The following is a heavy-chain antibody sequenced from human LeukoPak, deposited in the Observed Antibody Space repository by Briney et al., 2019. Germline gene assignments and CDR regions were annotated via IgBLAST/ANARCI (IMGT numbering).Heavy chain of an antibody. D-gene: IGHD6-19*01. Sequence: SETLSLTCTVSGGSITGGGDSWNWVRQQPGKGLEWIGYIFDSGNTNYNPSLRRRLSISIDTSKNQFYLRLNSVTAADTAVYFCSVWGIWFDPWGQGTLVAVSS. V-gene: IGHV4-31*03. CDR3: SVWGIWFDP. J-gene: IGHJ5*02. CDR2: IFDSGNT. CDR1: GGSITGGGDS.